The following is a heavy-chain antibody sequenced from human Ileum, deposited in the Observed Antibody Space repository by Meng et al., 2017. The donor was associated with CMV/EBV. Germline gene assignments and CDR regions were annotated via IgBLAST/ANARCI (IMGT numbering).Heavy chain of an antibody. D-gene: IGHD1-26*01. J-gene: IGHJ4*02. V-gene: IGHV1-18*01. CDR3: ARVQLSGVFDY. CDR1: GGPFTNSG. CDR2: INTYNDNS. Sequence: QVQRVKSESEVKEPGASVKVSCKTSGGPFTNSGITWVRQAPGQGLEWMGWINTYNDNSNSAQKFQDRFTMTKDTSTRTAHMELRSLTSDDTAVYYCARVQLSGVFDYWGQGTLVTVSS.